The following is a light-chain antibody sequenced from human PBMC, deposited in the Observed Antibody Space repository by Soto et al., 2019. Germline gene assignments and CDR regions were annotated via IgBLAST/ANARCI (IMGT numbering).Light chain of an antibody. CDR2: GAS. CDR3: QQYGRSPRT. V-gene: IGKV3-20*01. Sequence: EIVLTQSPGTLSLSPGERATLSCRARQSVSSSSLAWYQQKPGQAPRLLIYGASIRATGVPDRFSGSVSGTDFTLTINRLEPEDFAVYYCQQYGRSPRTFGQGTKLEIK. J-gene: IGKJ2*01. CDR1: QSVSSSS.